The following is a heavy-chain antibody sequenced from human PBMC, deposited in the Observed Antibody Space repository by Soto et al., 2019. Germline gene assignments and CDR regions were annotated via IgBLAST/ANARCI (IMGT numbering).Heavy chain of an antibody. V-gene: IGHV3-7*01. J-gene: IGHJ4*02. CDR2: INQDGSER. Sequence: LRLSCAASGFTFSNNWMDWVRQAPGKGLEWVANINQDGSERRYVDSAKGRFTISRDNVKNSLYLQMNSLTAEDSALYFCSPSLDYWGQGALVTASS. CDR3: SPSLDY. CDR1: GFTFSNNW.